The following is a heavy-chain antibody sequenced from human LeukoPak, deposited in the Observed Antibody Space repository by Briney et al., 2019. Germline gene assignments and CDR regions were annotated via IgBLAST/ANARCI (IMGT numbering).Heavy chain of an antibody. CDR3: ARGGSGYDYGTFDY. D-gene: IGHD5-12*01. CDR1: GGSISSGGYS. Sequence: PSQTLSLTCAVSGGSISSGGYSWSWIRQPPGKGLEWIGYIYHSGSTYYNPSLKSRVTISVDRSKNQFSLKLSSMTAADTAVYYCARGGSGYDYGTFDYWGQGTLVTVSS. V-gene: IGHV4-30-2*01. J-gene: IGHJ4*02. CDR2: IYHSGST.